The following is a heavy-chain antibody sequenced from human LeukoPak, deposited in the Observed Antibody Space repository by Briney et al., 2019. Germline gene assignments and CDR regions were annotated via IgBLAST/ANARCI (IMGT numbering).Heavy chain of an antibody. CDR3: ARVSGRFTWYFDL. CDR1: DYSISRSYY. J-gene: IGHJ2*01. Sequence: PSETLSLTCTVSDYSISRSYYWGWIRQPPGKGLEWFGIIYHSGSTYYNPSLKSRVTISVDTSKNQFSLKLSSVTAADTAVYYCARVSGRFTWYFDLWGRGTLVTVSS. CDR2: IYHSGST. V-gene: IGHV4-38-2*02.